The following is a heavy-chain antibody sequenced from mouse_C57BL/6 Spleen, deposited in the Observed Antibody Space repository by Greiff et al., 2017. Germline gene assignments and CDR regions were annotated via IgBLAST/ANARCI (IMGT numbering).Heavy chain of an antibody. CDR1: GFTFRSYA. CDR2: ISDGGSST. V-gene: IGHV5-4*03. CDR3: ARVGPYDGRSWFAY. D-gene: IGHD1-1*01. J-gene: IGHJ3*01. Sequence: DVKLVESGGGLVKPGGSLKLSCAASGFTFRSYAMSWVRQTPEKRLEWVATISDGGSSTYYPDNVKGRFTISRDNAKNILYLQMSHLKSEDTAMYYCARVGPYDGRSWFAYWGQGTLGTVSA.